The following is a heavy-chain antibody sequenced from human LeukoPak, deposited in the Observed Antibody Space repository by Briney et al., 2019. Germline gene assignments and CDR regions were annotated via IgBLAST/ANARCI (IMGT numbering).Heavy chain of an antibody. Sequence: SETLSLTCTVSGGSISSSSYYWGWIRQPPGKGLEWIGSIYYSGSTYYNPSLKSRVTISVDTSKNQFSLKLSSVTAADTAVYYCARVLKGSGSYYNQRFFYYYMDVWGKGTTVTISS. D-gene: IGHD3-10*01. CDR1: GGSISSSSYY. J-gene: IGHJ6*03. CDR3: ARVLKGSGSYYNQRFFYYYMDV. V-gene: IGHV4-39*01. CDR2: IYYSGST.